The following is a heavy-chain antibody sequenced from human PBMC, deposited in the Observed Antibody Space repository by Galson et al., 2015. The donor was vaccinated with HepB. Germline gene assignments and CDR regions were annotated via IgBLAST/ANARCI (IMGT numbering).Heavy chain of an antibody. CDR2: IYHSGRV. V-gene: IGHV4-38-2*01. D-gene: IGHD3-22*01. CDR3: ARVCDISGYYCWFDP. CDR1: DYSISSGYY. Sequence: TLSLTCAVSDYSISSGYYRGWIRQPPGKGLEWIGSIYHSGRVHYNPSLKSRVTISVDTSKNQFSLKLSSVTAVDTAVYYCARVCDISGYYCWFDPWGQGTLVTVSS. J-gene: IGHJ5*02.